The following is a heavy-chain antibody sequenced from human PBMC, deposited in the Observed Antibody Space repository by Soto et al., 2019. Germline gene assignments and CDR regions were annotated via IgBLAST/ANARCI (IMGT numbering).Heavy chain of an antibody. V-gene: IGHV6-1*01. Sequence: SQTLSLPFAISGDSVSSNSAAWNWISQSPSRGLEWLGRTYYGSKWYNDYAVSVRSRITINPDTSKNQFSLQLNSVTPEDTAVYFCARDRSPGSSSWYDYWGQGTLVTVSS. J-gene: IGHJ4*02. CDR2: TYYGSKWYN. CDR1: GDSVSSNSAA. CDR3: ARDRSPGSSSWYDY. D-gene: IGHD6-13*01.